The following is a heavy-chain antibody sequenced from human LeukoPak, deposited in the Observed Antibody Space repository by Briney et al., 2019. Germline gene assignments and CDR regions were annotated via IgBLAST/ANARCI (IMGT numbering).Heavy chain of an antibody. Sequence: SVKVSCKASGYTFTSYDISWVRQAPGQGLEWMGGIIPIFGTANYAQKFQGRVTITADKSTSTAYMELSSLRSEDTAVYYCARVYFDWLLFASGDAFDIWGQGTMVTVSS. D-gene: IGHD3-9*01. CDR2: IIPIFGTA. J-gene: IGHJ3*02. V-gene: IGHV1-69*06. CDR3: ARVYFDWLLFASGDAFDI. CDR1: GYTFTSYD.